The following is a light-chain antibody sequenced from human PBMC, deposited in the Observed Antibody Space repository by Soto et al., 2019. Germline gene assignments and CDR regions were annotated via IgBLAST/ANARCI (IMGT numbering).Light chain of an antibody. J-gene: IGKJ2*01. CDR3: QQYVTSPYT. V-gene: IGKV3-20*01. CDR1: QSITTNS. Sequence: EIVLTQSPGTLSLSPGEGATLSCRASQSITTNSLAWYQQKPGQAPRLLIYGASNRATGVPDRVSASESGTDFTLSFSRLEPEDFAMYYCQQYVTSPYTFGQGNKLAIK. CDR2: GAS.